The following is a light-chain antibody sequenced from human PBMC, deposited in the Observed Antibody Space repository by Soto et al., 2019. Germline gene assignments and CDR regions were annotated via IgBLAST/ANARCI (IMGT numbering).Light chain of an antibody. CDR3: QQHDQGWT. CDR1: QSVRTK. Sequence: EMVMTQSPATLSVSLGKRATLSCRASQSVRTKLVWYQQKPGQAPRLLIYGASTRATGIPARFSGSGYGTEFILTISNLQSEDFAVYYCQQHDQGWTFGQGTKVEIK. CDR2: GAS. V-gene: IGKV3-15*01. J-gene: IGKJ1*01.